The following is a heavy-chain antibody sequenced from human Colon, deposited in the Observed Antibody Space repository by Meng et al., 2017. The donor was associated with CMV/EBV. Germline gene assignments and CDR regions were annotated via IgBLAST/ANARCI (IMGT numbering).Heavy chain of an antibody. V-gene: IGHV3-23*01. Sequence: GGSLRLSCAASGFTFSNSAMTWVRQAPGKGLECVSSISGNGLTTYYADSVRGRFTISRDNSKNTLYLHMNSLRAEDTAVYYCALGVGAPIDSWGQGTLVTVSS. J-gene: IGHJ4*02. CDR3: ALGVGAPIDS. CDR1: GFTFSNSA. CDR2: ISGNGLTT. D-gene: IGHD1-26*01.